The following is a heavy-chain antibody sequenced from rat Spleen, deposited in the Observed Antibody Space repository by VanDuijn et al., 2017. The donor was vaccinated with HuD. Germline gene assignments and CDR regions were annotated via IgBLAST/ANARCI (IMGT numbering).Heavy chain of an antibody. V-gene: IGHV5-25*01. CDR1: GFTFSSHV. Sequence: EVQLVESGGDLVQPGRSLKLSCAASGFTFSSHVMAWVRQAPTKGLEWVASISSGGGNTFYRDSVKGRFTISRDNAKSTLYLHMNSLRSDDTATYYCTRENWKPDYWGQGVMVAVSS. CDR2: ISSGGGNT. CDR3: TRENWKPDY. J-gene: IGHJ2*01. D-gene: IGHD4-2*01.